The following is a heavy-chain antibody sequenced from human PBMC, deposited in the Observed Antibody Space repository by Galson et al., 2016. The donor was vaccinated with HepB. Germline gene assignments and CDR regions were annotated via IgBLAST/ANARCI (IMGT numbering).Heavy chain of an antibody. J-gene: IGHJ6*04. V-gene: IGHV3-33*01. CDR3: ARDISYYSLNV. CDR1: GFTFSSYG. Sequence: SLRLSCAASGFTFSSYGMHWVRQAPGKGLEWVAGIYYDGSKKFYADSVKGRFTISRDDSKSTVYLQMNSLRGEDTAVYYCARDISYYSLNVWGKGTTVSVSS. CDR2: IYYDGSKK.